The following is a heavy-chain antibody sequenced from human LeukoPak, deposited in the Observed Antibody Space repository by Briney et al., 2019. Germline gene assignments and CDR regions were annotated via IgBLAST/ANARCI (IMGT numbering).Heavy chain of an antibody. CDR2: ISAYNGNT. CDR1: GYTFTSYG. J-gene: IGHJ5*02. CDR3: ARDFLESGSGSYAGHWFDP. V-gene: IGHV1-18*01. D-gene: IGHD3-10*01. Sequence: GASVKVSCKASGYTFTSYGISWVRQAPGQGLEWMGWISAYNGNTNYAQKLQGRVTMTTDTSTSTAYMELRSLRSDDTAVYYCARDFLESGSGSYAGHWFDPWGQGTLVTVSS.